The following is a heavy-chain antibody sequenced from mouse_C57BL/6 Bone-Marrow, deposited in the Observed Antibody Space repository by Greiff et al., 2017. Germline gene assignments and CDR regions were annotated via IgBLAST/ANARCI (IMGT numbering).Heavy chain of an antibody. V-gene: IGHV1-69*01. CDR1: GYTFTSYW. Sequence: VQLQQPGAELVMPGASVKLSCKASGYTFTSYWMHWVKQRPGQGLEWIGEIDPSDSYTNYNQKFKGKSTLTVDKSSSTAYMQLSSLTSEDAAVYYCGRERVDYFDYWGQGTTLTVSS. CDR3: GRERVDYFDY. J-gene: IGHJ2*01. CDR2: IDPSDSYT.